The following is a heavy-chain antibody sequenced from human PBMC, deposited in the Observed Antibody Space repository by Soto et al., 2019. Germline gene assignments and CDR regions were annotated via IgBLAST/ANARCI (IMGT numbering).Heavy chain of an antibody. CDR3: VTVADTRGATEY. CDR2: LHYSDNI. Sequence: QVQLQESGPALVQPSDTLSFVCAVSGASISSGSSWGWIRQPPRAGLEWIGHLHYSDNISFNRSLKSRLSMSVDPATDQSSMKLTSVPAVDPGVYFCVTVADTRGATEYWGQGKLVSVPS. V-gene: IGHV4-28*05. CDR1: GASISSGSS. J-gene: IGHJ4*02. D-gene: IGHD4-4*01.